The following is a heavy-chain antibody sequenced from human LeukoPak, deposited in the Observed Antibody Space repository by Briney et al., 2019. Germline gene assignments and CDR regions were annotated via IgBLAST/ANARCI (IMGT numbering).Heavy chain of an antibody. V-gene: IGHV3-30*09. J-gene: IGHJ4*02. CDR3: ARDGIRFGSGTYYPN. Sequence: PGRSLRLSCAASGFTFSNYAMHWVRQAPGKGLEWVALISYDGSNKYYADSVKGRFAISRDNSKNTLYLQMNSLRAEDTAIYYCARDGIRFGSGTYYPNWGQGTLVTVSS. CDR2: ISYDGSNK. CDR1: GFTFSNYA. D-gene: IGHD3-10*01.